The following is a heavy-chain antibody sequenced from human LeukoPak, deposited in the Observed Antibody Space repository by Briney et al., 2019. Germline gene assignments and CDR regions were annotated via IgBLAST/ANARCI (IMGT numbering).Heavy chain of an antibody. CDR2: ISGSGGST. CDR3: AGTVAGTVYYYYGMDV. V-gene: IGHV3-23*01. J-gene: IGHJ6*02. Sequence: PGGSLRLSCAASGFTFSSYAMSWVRQAPGKGLEWVSAISGSGGSTYYANSVKGRFTISRDNSKNTLYLQMHGLTAEDTAVYYCAGTVAGTVYYYYGMDVWGQGTTVTVSS. D-gene: IGHD6-19*01. CDR1: GFTFSSYA.